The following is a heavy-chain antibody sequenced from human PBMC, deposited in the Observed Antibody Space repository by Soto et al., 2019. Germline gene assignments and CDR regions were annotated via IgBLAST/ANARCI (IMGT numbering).Heavy chain of an antibody. CDR2: IRSSSSYI. V-gene: IGHV3-21*01. D-gene: IGHD3-10*01. CDR3: ARSYGSGSYDAFDI. Sequence: GGSLRLSCAASGFTFSSYSMNWVRQAPGKGLEWVSSIRSSSSYIYYADSVKGRFTISRDNAKNSLYLQMNSLRAEDTAVYYCARSYGSGSYDAFDIWGQGTMVTVSS. J-gene: IGHJ3*02. CDR1: GFTFSSYS.